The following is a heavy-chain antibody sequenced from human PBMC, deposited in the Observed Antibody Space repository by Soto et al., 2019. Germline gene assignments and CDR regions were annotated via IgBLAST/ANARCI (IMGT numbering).Heavy chain of an antibody. Sequence: GGSLRLSCAASGFTFDDYAMHWVRQAPGKGLEWVSGISWNSGSIGYADSVKGRFTISRDNAKNSLYLQMNSLRAEDTALYYCAKGRYFDWFPDYYFDYWGQGTLVTVSS. J-gene: IGHJ4*02. D-gene: IGHD3-9*01. CDR3: AKGRYFDWFPDYYFDY. CDR2: ISWNSGSI. CDR1: GFTFDDYA. V-gene: IGHV3-9*01.